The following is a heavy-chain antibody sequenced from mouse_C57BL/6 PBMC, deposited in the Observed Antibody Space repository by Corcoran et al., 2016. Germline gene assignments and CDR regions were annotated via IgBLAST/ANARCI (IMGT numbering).Heavy chain of an antibody. CDR1: GYTFTSYG. CDR2: IYPRSGNT. J-gene: IGHJ2*01. CDR3: ARDQLGPFDY. D-gene: IGHD4-1*02. Sequence: QVQLQQSGAELARPGASVKLSCKASGYTFTSYGISWVKQRTGQGLEWIGEIYPRSGNTYYNEKFKGKATLTADKSSSTAYMELRSLTSEDSVVYFCARDQLGPFDYWGQGTTLTVSS. V-gene: IGHV1-81*01.